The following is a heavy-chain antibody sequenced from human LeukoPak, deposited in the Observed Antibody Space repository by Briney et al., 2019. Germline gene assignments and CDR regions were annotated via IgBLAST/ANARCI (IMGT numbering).Heavy chain of an antibody. CDR3: AKDRAVHYYDSSAFDI. Sequence: GGSLRLSCAASGFTFSSYGMHWVRQAPGKGLEWVAVIWYDGSNKYYADSVKGRFTISRDNSKNTLYLQMNSLRAEDTAVYHCAKDRAVHYYDSSAFDIWGQGTMVTVSS. V-gene: IGHV3-33*06. CDR1: GFTFSSYG. CDR2: IWYDGSNK. J-gene: IGHJ3*02. D-gene: IGHD3-22*01.